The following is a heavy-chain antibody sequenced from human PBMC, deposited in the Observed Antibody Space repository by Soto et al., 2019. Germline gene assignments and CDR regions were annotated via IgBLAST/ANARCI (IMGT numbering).Heavy chain of an antibody. CDR2: IQPSGST. J-gene: IGHJ6*02. CDR1: GGSLSDYY. V-gene: IGHV4-34*01. D-gene: IGHD1-26*01. Sequence: QVQLQQWGAGLLKPSETLSLTCAVSGGSLSDYYWPWIRQSPGKGLEWIGEIQPSGSTNYNPSLRSRVTISLDTSKNQLSLKLTSLTAADTAVYYCARGRDASKLGNVWGHGTTVTVSS. CDR3: ARGRDASKLGNV.